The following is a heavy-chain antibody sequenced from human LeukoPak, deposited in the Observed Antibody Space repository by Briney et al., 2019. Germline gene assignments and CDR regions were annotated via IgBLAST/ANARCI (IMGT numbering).Heavy chain of an antibody. CDR2: TSSSGSSI. D-gene: IGHD2-21*01. CDR1: GFTFSSYE. CDR3: ASLIDYYIDY. J-gene: IGHJ4*02. V-gene: IGHV3-48*03. Sequence: PGGSLRLSCAVSGFTFSSYEMNWVRQAPGKGLEWVSYTSSSGSSIYYADSVKGRFTISRDNAKNSLYLQMNSLRAEDTAVYYCASLIDYYIDYWGQGTLVTVSS.